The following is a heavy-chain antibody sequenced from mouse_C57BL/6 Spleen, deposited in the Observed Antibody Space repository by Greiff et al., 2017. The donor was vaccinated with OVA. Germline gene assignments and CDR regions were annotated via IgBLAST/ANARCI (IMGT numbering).Heavy chain of an antibody. Sequence: QVQLQQPGAELVRPGSSVKLSCKASGYTFTSYWMHWVKQRPIQGLEWIGNIDPYDSETHYNQKFKDKATLTVDKSSNTTYMQLSSLTSEDSAIYYCAREDGDYFDYWGQGTTLTVSS. D-gene: IGHD1-2*01. CDR1: GYTFTSYW. CDR2: IDPYDSET. V-gene: IGHV1-52*01. J-gene: IGHJ2*01. CDR3: AREDGDYFDY.